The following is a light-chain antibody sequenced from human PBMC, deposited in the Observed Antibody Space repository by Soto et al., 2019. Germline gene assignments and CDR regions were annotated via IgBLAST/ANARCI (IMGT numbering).Light chain of an antibody. CDR2: DAS. V-gene: IGKV3-11*01. J-gene: IGKJ4*01. CDR3: QQRSNWPQIT. Sequence: EIVLTQSPATLSLSPGERATLSCRASQSVSKYLAWYQQKPGQAPRLLIHDASNRATGIPARFSGSGSGTDFTLTISSLEPEDFGVYYCQQRSNWPQITFGGGTTVESK. CDR1: QSVSKY.